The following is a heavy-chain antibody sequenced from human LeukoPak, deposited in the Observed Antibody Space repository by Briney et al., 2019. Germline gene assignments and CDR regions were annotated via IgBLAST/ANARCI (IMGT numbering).Heavy chain of an antibody. CDR2: ISSNGGST. J-gene: IGHJ4*02. D-gene: IGHD2-21*02. Sequence: PGGSLRLSCSASGFIFSSYGMHWVRQAPGKGLEYVSAISSNGGSTYYADSVKGRFTISRDNSKNTLYLQMSSLRPEDTAVYYCVKGIVVVTARAFDYWGQGTLVTVSS. CDR3: VKGIVVVTARAFDY. V-gene: IGHV3-64D*06. CDR1: GFIFSSYG.